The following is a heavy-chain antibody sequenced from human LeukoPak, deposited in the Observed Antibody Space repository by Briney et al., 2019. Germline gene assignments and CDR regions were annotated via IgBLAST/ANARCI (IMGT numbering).Heavy chain of an antibody. CDR2: IYHSGST. Sequence: PSETLSLTCAVSGYSISSGYYWGWIRQPPGKGLEWIGSIYHSGSTYYNPSLKSRVTISADTSKNQFSLKLSSVTAADTAVYYCTQGMDVWGKGTTVTVSS. CDR3: TQGMDV. V-gene: IGHV4-38-2*01. CDR1: GYSISSGYY. J-gene: IGHJ6*04.